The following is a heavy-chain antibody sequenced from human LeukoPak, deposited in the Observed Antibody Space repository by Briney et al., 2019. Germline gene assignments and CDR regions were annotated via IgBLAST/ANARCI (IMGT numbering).Heavy chain of an antibody. CDR2: ISGNGGST. Sequence: PGGSLRLSCVASGFSFSSYVMNWVRQAPGTGLEWVSAISGNGGSTYYADSVKGRFTISRDNSKNTLSLQMNSLRAEDTAVYYCAKDLGYCSSTSCYPPYGMDVWGQGTTVTVSS. D-gene: IGHD2-2*01. V-gene: IGHV3-23*01. CDR3: AKDLGYCSSTSCYPPYGMDV. J-gene: IGHJ6*02. CDR1: GFSFSSYV.